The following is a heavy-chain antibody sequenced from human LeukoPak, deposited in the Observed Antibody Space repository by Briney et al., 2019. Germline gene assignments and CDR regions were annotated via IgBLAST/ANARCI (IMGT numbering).Heavy chain of an antibody. V-gene: IGHV3-30-3*01. CDR2: ISYDGSNK. D-gene: IGHD2-8*02. Sequence: GGSLRLSSAASGFTFSSYAMHWVRQAPGKGLEWVAVISYDGSNKYYADSVKGRFTISRDNSKNTLYLQMNSLRAEDTAVYYCARQPSDITGWFDPWGQGTLVTVSS. CDR3: ARQPSDITGWFDP. J-gene: IGHJ5*02. CDR1: GFTFSSYA.